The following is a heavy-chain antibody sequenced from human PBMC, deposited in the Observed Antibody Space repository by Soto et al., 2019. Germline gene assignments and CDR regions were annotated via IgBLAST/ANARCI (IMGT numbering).Heavy chain of an antibody. CDR3: ATDRRYSSGGNGGGDY. CDR1: GYTFTSYY. D-gene: IGHD6-19*01. CDR2: INPSGGST. J-gene: IGHJ4*02. V-gene: IGHV1-46*01. Sequence: AAVKVSCKASGYTFTSYYMHWVRQAPGQGLEWMGIINPSGGSTSYAQKFQGRVTMTRDTSTSTVYMELRSLRSEDTAVDSCATDRRYSSGGNGGGDYWGQGTLVTVSS.